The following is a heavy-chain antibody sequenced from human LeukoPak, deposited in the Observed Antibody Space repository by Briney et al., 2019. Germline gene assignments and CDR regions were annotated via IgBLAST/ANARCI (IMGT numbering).Heavy chain of an antibody. CDR2: IYSGGST. D-gene: IGHD3-3*01. CDR1: GCTVSSNY. V-gene: IGHV3-53*01. Sequence: GGSLRLSCAASGCTVSSNYMSWVRQAPGKGLEWVSVIYSGGSTYYADSVKGRFTISRDNSRNTLYLQMNSLRAEDTAVYYCASSYDFWSGYRHDDAFDIWGQGTMVTVSS. J-gene: IGHJ3*02. CDR3: ASSYDFWSGYRHDDAFDI.